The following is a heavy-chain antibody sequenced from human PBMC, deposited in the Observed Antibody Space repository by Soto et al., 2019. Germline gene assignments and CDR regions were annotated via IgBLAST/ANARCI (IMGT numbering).Heavy chain of an antibody. CDR2: IYSGSNT. D-gene: IGHD3-22*01. CDR1: GFTVSDNY. CDR3: VKGHSDSYYYFDY. Sequence: PGGSLRLSCAASGFTVSDNYMTWVRQAPGKGLEWVSIIYSGSNTYHADSVKGRFTISRDISKNTVHLQMNSLRAEDTAVYYCVKGHSDSYYYFDYWGQGALVTVSS. J-gene: IGHJ4*02. V-gene: IGHV3-53*01.